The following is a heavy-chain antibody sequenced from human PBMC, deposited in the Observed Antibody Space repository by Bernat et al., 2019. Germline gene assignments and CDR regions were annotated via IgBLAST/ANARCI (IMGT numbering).Heavy chain of an antibody. CDR3: ARGFTIFGVVTNYYYGMDV. D-gene: IGHD3-3*01. V-gene: IGHV4-39*01. CDR1: GGSISSSSYY. CDR2: IYYSGST. J-gene: IGHJ6*02. Sequence: QLQLQESGPGLVKPSETLSLTCTVSGGSISSSSYYWGWIRQPPGKGLEWIGSIYYSGSTYYNPSLKSRVTISVDTSKNQFSLKLSSVTAADTAVYYCARGFTIFGVVTNYYYGMDVWGQGTTVTASS.